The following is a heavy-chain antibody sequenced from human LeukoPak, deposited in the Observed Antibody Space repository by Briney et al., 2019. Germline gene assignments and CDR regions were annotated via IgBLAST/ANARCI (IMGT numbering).Heavy chain of an antibody. CDR3: AKSGTYSSSSGYIGS. V-gene: IGHV3-9*01. D-gene: IGHD6-6*01. J-gene: IGHJ4*02. CDR1: GFTFKNYA. CDR2: ISWNSDNV. Sequence: GRSLGLSCAASGFTFKNYAMHWVRQAPGKGLEWVSSISWNSDNVDYADSVKGRFTLSRDNAKNSLFLQMNSLRPEDTALYYCAKSGTYSSSSGYIGSWGQGTLVTVSS.